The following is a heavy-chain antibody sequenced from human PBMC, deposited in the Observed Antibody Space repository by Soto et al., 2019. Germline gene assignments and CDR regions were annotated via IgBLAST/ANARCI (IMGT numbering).Heavy chain of an antibody. CDR2: ITAYNGNT. V-gene: IGHV1-18*01. D-gene: IGHD1-26*01. CDR1: GYIFTSYG. CDR3: ARGGVGSTTTYFDS. Sequence: QVQLVQSGAEVKKPGASVMVSCQASGYIFTSYGISWVRQAPGQGLEWMGWITAYNGNTNYAQKLQGRVTMTTDTSTRTAYMELRSLTSDDTAVYYCARGGVGSTTTYFDSWGQGTLVTVSS. J-gene: IGHJ4*02.